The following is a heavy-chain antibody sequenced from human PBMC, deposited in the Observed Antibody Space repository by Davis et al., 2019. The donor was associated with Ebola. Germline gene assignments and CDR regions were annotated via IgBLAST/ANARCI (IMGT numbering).Heavy chain of an antibody. V-gene: IGHV5-51*01. CDR2: IYPYDSDT. CDR1: ENTFTSYW. Sequence: GESLKISCKDSENTFTSYWIAWVRQVPGKGLEWMGIIYPYDSDTRYSPSFQGQVTISADKSISTAYLQWNHLKASDTAMYYCARGLGYSGTYWVDPWGQGTLVTVSP. J-gene: IGHJ5*02. D-gene: IGHD1-26*01. CDR3: ARGLGYSGTYWVDP.